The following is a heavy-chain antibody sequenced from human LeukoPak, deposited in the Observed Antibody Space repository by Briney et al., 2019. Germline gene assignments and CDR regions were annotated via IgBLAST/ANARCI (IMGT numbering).Heavy chain of an antibody. CDR1: GYTFTSYG. D-gene: IGHD3-3*01. CDR2: ISAYNGNT. J-gene: IGHJ5*02. V-gene: IGHV1-18*01. CDR3: ARDQAESGVFYDFWSGYYVNINWFDP. Sequence: ASVKVSCKASGYTFTSYGISWVRQAPGQGLEWMGWISAYNGNTNYAQKLQGRVTTTTDTSTSTAYMELRSLRSDDTAVYYCARDQAESGVFYDFWSGYYVNINWFDPWGQGTLVTVSS.